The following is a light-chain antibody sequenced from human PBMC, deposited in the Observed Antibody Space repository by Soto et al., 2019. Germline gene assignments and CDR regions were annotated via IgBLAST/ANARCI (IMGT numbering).Light chain of an antibody. Sequence: QAVVTQPPSASGTPGQKVTISCSGGSSNIGGNAVNWYQVLPGMAPKLLIYNNNQRPSGVPDRFSGSKSGTSASLAISDLQAEDEADYYCSSYTSIGTLLFGGGTKVTVL. J-gene: IGLJ2*01. CDR2: NNN. CDR1: SSNIGGNA. CDR3: SSYTSIGTLL. V-gene: IGLV1-44*01.